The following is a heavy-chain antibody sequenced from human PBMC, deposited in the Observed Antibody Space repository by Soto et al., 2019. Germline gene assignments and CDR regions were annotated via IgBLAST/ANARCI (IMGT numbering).Heavy chain of an antibody. CDR1: GFTFDDYG. CDR3: ARSSGYSGYECFDY. CDR2: LNWNGGST. Sequence: GGSLRLSCAASGFTFDDYGMSWVRQAPGKGLEWVSGLNWNGGSTGYADSVKGRFTISRDNAKNSLYLQMNSLRAEDTALYYCARSSGYSGYECFDYWGQGTLVTVSS. J-gene: IGHJ4*02. D-gene: IGHD5-12*01. V-gene: IGHV3-20*04.